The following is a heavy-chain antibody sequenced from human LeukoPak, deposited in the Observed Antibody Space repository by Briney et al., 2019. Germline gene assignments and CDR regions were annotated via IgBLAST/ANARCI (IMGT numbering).Heavy chain of an antibody. Sequence: GESLKISCKGSGYSFTSYWIGWVRQMPGKGLEWMGIIYPGDSDTRYSPSFQGQVTISADKSISTAYLQCSSLKASDTATYYCARLYGSGSYYIDYWGQGTLVTVSS. CDR2: IYPGDSDT. D-gene: IGHD3-10*01. V-gene: IGHV5-51*01. CDR1: GYSFTSYW. J-gene: IGHJ4*02. CDR3: ARLYGSGSYYIDY.